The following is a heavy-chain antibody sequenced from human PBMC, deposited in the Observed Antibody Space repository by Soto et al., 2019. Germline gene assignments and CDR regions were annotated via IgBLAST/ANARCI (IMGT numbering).Heavy chain of an antibody. D-gene: IGHD5-18*01. V-gene: IGHV3-72*01. Sequence: PGGSLRLSCAAFGFTFSDHYMDWVRQAPGKGLEWVGRIRNKANSYTTEYAASVKGRFTISRDDSKNLLYLQMNSLRAEDTAVYYCAKIPPGYSYGYFYFDYWGQGTLVTVSS. CDR2: IRNKANSYTT. CDR1: GFTFSDHY. CDR3: AKIPPGYSYGYFYFDY. J-gene: IGHJ4*02.